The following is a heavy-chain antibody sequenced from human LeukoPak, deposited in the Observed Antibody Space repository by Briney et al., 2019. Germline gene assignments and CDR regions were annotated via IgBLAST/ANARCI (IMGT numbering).Heavy chain of an antibody. CDR3: ARGSKVYCSSTSCSGDYFDY. V-gene: IGHV3-7*01. CDR2: IKEDGSEK. J-gene: IGHJ4*02. Sequence: GGSLRLSCAASGFTFSSYWMSWVRQAPGTGLEWVTDIKEDGSEKYYVDSVKGRFTISRDNAKNSLYLQMNSLRAEDTAVYYCARGSKVYCSSTSCSGDYFDYWGQGTLVTVSS. D-gene: IGHD2-2*01. CDR1: GFTFSSYW.